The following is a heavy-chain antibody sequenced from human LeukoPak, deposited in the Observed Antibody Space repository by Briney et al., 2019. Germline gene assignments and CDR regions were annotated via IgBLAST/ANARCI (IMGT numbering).Heavy chain of an antibody. J-gene: IGHJ4*02. Sequence: GGSLRLSCAASGFTFSSYAMTWVRQAPGKGLEWVSAISGSGGYTFYADSVKGRFTISRDNSKNTLYLQMNSLRAEDTAVYYCARVYGSGSYFDYWGQGTLVTVSS. V-gene: IGHV3-23*01. CDR2: ISGSGGYT. CDR1: GFTFSSYA. D-gene: IGHD3-10*01. CDR3: ARVYGSGSYFDY.